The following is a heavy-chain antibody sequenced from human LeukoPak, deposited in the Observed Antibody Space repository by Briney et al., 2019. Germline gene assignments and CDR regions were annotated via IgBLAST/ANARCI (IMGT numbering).Heavy chain of an antibody. Sequence: GESLKISCRGSGYTFTNYWIGWVRQMPGKGLEWMGIIYPGESAARYSPSFQGQVTISVDQSISTTYLQWSSLKASDTAIYYCARPGQRIDNAGWNHFDYWGQGTLVTVSS. V-gene: IGHV5-51*01. J-gene: IGHJ4*02. CDR2: IYPGESAA. CDR1: GYTFTNYW. CDR3: ARPGQRIDNAGWNHFDY. D-gene: IGHD1-1*01.